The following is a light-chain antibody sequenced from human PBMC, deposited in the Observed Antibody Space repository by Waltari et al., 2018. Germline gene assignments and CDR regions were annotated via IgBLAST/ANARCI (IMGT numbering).Light chain of an antibody. CDR2: DAS. V-gene: IGKV3-11*01. CDR3: QQRSNWPPRVT. CDR1: QSVSSD. Sequence: EIVLTQSPATLSLSPGERANLSCRASQSVSSDLAWYQQKPGQAPRLLIDDASNRATCIPARFRSSGSGTDFTLTISSLEPEDFAVYYCQQRSNWPPRVTFGPGTKVDIK. J-gene: IGKJ3*01.